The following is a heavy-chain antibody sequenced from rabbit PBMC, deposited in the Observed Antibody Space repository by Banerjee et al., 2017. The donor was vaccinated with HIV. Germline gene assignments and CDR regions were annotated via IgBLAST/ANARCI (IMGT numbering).Heavy chain of an antibody. J-gene: IGHJ4*01. Sequence: QSLEESGGDLVKPGASLTLTCTASGFSFSSGYDMCWVRQAPGKGLEWIAYIDVGSSGGTYYASWAKGRFTISKTSSTTVTLQMTSLTAADTATYFCARDDTYTYGGYAYAFNLWVPGTLVTVS. CDR2: IDVGSSGGT. CDR3: ARDDTYTYGGYAYAFNL. V-gene: IGHV1S40*01. D-gene: IGHD6-1*01. CDR1: GFSFSSGYD.